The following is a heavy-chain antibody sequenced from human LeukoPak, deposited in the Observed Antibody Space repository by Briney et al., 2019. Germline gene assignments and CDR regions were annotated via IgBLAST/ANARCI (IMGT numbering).Heavy chain of an antibody. V-gene: IGHV3-7*01. CDR1: GFTFSAYW. D-gene: IGHD3-16*01. CDR2: IKGDGSET. Sequence: PGGSLRLSCAASGFTFSAYWMKWVRHAPGKGLVWVATIKGDGSETHYETSVKGRFTISRDNAKRSLYLQMTSLSVEDTAMYYCATSGGYWGQGTLVTVSS. CDR3: ATSGGY. J-gene: IGHJ4*02.